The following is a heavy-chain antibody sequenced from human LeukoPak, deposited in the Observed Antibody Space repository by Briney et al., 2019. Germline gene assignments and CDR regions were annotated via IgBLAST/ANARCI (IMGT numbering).Heavy chain of an antibody. V-gene: IGHV4-39*07. J-gene: IGHJ6*03. CDR3: ARHLHTWNGAYYYVDV. CDR2: IYYSGST. Sequence: TSETLSLTCTVSGGSISSSSYYWGWIRQPPGKGLEWIGSIYYSGSTYYNPSLKSRVTISVDTSKNQFSLKLISVSAADTAIYYCARHLHTWNGAYYYVDVWGKGTTVTISS. CDR1: GGSISSSSYY. D-gene: IGHD1-20*01.